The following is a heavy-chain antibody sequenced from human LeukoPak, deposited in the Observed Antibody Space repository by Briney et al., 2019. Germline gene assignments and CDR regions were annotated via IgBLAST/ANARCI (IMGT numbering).Heavy chain of an antibody. CDR2: ISAYNGDT. Sequence: ASVKVSCKASGYTFTNYGITWVRQAPGQGLEWMGWISAYNGDTNYAQRFQGRITMTTDTSTTTAYMELRSLRSDDTAVYYCATLGDVLRLFPLISLDGMDVWGQGTTVTVSS. V-gene: IGHV1-18*01. J-gene: IGHJ6*02. CDR3: ATLGDVLRLFPLISLDGMDV. D-gene: IGHD3-3*01. CDR1: GYTFTNYG.